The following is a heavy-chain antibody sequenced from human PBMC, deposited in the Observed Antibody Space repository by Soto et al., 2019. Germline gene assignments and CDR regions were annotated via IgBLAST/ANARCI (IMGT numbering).Heavy chain of an antibody. V-gene: IGHV3-30*04. CDR2: IAYDGSNR. Sequence: QVQLVESGGGVVQPGRSLRLSCAASGFSISRSAMHWVRQAPGKGLEWVAVIAYDGSNRWYADSATGRFTISRDNSKNKVYLQMSSLRGEDTAVYYCARDLQSGTDNVNWFAPWGQGTLVTVSS. CDR1: GFSISRSA. CDR3: ARDLQSGTDNVNWFAP. J-gene: IGHJ5*02. D-gene: IGHD1-1*01.